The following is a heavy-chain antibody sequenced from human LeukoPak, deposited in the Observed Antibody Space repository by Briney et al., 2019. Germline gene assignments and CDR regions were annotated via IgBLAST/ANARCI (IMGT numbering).Heavy chain of an antibody. Sequence: PSETLSLTCTVSGGSISSGDYYWSWIRQPPGKGLEWIGYIYYSGSTYYNPSLKSRVTISVDTSKNQFSLKLSSVTAADTAVYYCARGGAGSYYGTMFDLWGQGTLVTVSS. J-gene: IGHJ5*02. CDR1: GGSISSGDYY. V-gene: IGHV4-30-4*01. D-gene: IGHD3-10*01. CDR3: ARGGAGSYYGTMFDL. CDR2: IYYSGST.